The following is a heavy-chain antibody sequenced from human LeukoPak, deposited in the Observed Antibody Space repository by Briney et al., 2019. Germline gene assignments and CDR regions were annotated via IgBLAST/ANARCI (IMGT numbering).Heavy chain of an antibody. CDR2: MNPDSGNT. V-gene: IGHV1-8*01. CDR3: ARGVAMNY. D-gene: IGHD5-12*01. CDR1: GYTFTAYD. J-gene: IGHJ4*02. Sequence: ASVKVSCKASGYTFTAYDINWVRQATGLGLEWMGWMNPDSGNTDFAQKFQGRVTMTRDISTSTAYMELSSLRSEDTAVYYCARGVAMNYWGQGTLVTVSS.